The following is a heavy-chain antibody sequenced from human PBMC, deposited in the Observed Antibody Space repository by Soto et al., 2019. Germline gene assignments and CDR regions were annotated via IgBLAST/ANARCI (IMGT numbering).Heavy chain of an antibody. V-gene: IGHV4-59*08. CDR2: IHYSGIT. CDR3: ARHVGSPDY. D-gene: IGHD2-15*01. CDR1: GGSISTYY. Sequence: QVQLQESGPGLVKPSETLSLTCTVSGGSISTYYWSWIWQPPGKGLEWIGYIHYSGITNYNPSFKSRLTMSVDTSKNQFSLNLTSVTAADTAVYYCARHVGSPDYWGQGTLVTVSS. J-gene: IGHJ4*02.